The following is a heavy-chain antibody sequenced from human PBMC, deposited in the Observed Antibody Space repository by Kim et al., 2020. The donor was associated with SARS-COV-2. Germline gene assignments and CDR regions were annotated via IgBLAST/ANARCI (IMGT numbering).Heavy chain of an antibody. D-gene: IGHD1-1*01. CDR2: ITYSGNT. CDR1: VGSLRPFF. J-gene: IGHJ3*02. CDR3: ARTIPRDYTTGYPYFDI. V-gene: IGHV4-59*12. Sequence: SEPLSLTCTFSVGSLRPFFFLSLLQPPGKGPEWIGYITYSGNTNYDSSLKSRVALSVDVSRNQFSLWMSSVTAADTAVYYGARTIPRDYTTGYPYFDIWG.